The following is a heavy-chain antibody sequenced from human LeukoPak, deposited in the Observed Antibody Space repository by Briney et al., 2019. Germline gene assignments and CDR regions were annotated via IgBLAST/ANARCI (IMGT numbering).Heavy chain of an antibody. CDR1: GGSISSYY. J-gene: IGHJ4*02. V-gene: IGHV4-59*08. CDR3: ARRVWGELSH. Sequence: SETLSLTCTVSGGSISSYYSSWIRQPPGKGLEWIGYIYYSGSTNYNPSLKSRVTISVDTSKNQFSLKLSSVTAADTAVYYCARRVWGELSHWGQGTLVTVSS. D-gene: IGHD1-26*01. CDR2: IYYSGST.